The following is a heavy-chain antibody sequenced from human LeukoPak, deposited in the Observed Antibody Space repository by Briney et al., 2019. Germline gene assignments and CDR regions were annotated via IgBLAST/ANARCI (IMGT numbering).Heavy chain of an antibody. D-gene: IGHD1-1*01. CDR2: IYYSGNT. J-gene: IGHJ4*02. CDR3: ARHENRNDGFDY. CDR1: SGSFSRSSYY. V-gene: IGHV4-39*01. Sequence: SETLSLTCIVSSGSFSRSSYYWGCIRQPPGKGLEWIGSIYYSGNTYYNPSLKSRVTISVDRSKNQFSLKLSSVTAADTAVYYCARHENRNDGFDYWGQGTLVTVSS.